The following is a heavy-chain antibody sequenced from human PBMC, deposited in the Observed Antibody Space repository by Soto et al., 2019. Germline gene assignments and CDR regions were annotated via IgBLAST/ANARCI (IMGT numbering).Heavy chain of an antibody. CDR3: ARGVGVKLRFLEWTSSYYYMDV. D-gene: IGHD3-3*01. V-gene: IGHV3-48*01. CDR1: GFTFSSYS. Sequence: GGSLRLSCAASGFTFSSYSMNWVRQAPGKGLEWVSYISSSSTIYYADSVKGRFTISRDNAKNSLYLQMNSLRAEDTAVFYRARGVGVKLRFLEWTSSYYYMDVCGKGTTVTVS. J-gene: IGHJ6*03. CDR2: ISSSSTI.